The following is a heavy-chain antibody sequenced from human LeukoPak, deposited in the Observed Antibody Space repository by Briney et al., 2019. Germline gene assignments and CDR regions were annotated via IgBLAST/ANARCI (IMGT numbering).Heavy chain of an antibody. V-gene: IGHV3-23*01. CDR1: GYTFSSYA. CDR3: AKDETAMIHYYFDY. J-gene: IGHJ4*02. CDR2: ISGSGGST. D-gene: IGHD5-18*01. Sequence: GGSLRLSCAASGYTFSSYAMSWVRQAPGKGLEWVSAISGSGGSTYYADSVKGRFTISRDNSKNTLYLQMHSLRAEDTAVYYCAKDETAMIHYYFDYWGQGTLVTVSS.